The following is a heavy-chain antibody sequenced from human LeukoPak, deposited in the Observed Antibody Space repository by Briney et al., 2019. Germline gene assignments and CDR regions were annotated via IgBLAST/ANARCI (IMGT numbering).Heavy chain of an antibody. CDR1: GFTFSSYS. J-gene: IGHJ4*02. Sequence: GGSLRLSCAASGFTFSSYSMNWVRQAPGKGLEWVSSISSSSSYIYYADSVKGRFTISRDNAKNSLYLQMNSLRAEDTAVYYCAKASQPYYDILTGYSPPDYWGQGTLVTVSS. V-gene: IGHV3-21*01. D-gene: IGHD3-9*01. CDR3: AKASQPYYDILTGYSPPDY. CDR2: ISSSSSYI.